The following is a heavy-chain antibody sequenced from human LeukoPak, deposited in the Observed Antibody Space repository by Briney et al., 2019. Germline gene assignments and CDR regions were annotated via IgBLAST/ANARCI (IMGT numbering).Heavy chain of an antibody. CDR2: ISGSGGST. CDR1: GFTFSSYA. V-gene: IGHV3-23*01. Sequence: GGSLRLSCAVSGFTFSSYAMRWVRQAPGKGLEWVSAISGSGGSTYYADSVKGRFTISRDNSKNTLYLQMNSLRAEDTAVYYCAKDLRGYSYGLFDYWGQGTLVTVSS. J-gene: IGHJ4*02. D-gene: IGHD5-18*01. CDR3: AKDLRGYSYGLFDY.